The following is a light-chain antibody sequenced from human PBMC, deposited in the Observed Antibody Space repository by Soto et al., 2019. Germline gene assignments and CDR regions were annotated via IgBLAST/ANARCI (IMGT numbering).Light chain of an antibody. Sequence: EIVLTQSPGTLSLSPGERATLSCRAGQSVSSSCLTWYQHKPGQAPRGLIYGVSTRATGVPARFSGSGSETDFSLTISSLQIEDFALYYCQQSNNWPPLTFGGGTKVDIK. CDR1: QSVSSS. J-gene: IGKJ4*01. CDR3: QQSNNWPPLT. CDR2: GVS. V-gene: IGKV3-15*01.